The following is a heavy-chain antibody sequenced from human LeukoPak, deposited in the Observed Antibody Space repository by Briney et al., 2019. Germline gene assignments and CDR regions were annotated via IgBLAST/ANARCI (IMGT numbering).Heavy chain of an antibody. Sequence: PGGSLRLPVAALDLPFGGYELSWFRQAPGKGLEWVSEISGSGSTIFYADSVKGRFTISRDNANYSMYLQMNSLRVEDTAVYYCASSPRGVYWGQGTLVTVSS. CDR2: ISGSGSTI. D-gene: IGHD3-10*01. CDR1: DLPFGGYE. CDR3: ASSPRGVY. V-gene: IGHV3-48*03. J-gene: IGHJ4*02.